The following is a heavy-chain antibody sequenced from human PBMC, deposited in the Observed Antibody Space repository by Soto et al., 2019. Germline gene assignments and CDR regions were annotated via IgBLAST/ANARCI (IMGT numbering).Heavy chain of an antibody. J-gene: IGHJ4*01. D-gene: IGHD3-22*01. CDR2: ISYNGNSK. V-gene: IGHV3-30-3*01. Sequence: GGSLRLSCATSGFTFTTYALHWVRQAPGKGLEWVATISYNGNSKHYADSVKGRFTISRDNSKNTLSLQMNSLRTEDTAVYYCARPRPYDSTGSFYYWGHGTLVTVSS. CDR3: ARPRPYDSTGSFYY. CDR1: GFTFTTYA.